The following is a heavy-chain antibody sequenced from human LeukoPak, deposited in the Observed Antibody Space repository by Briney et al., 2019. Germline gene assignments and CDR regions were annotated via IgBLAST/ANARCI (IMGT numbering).Heavy chain of an antibody. CDR1: GYTFTGYY. D-gene: IGHD6-13*01. J-gene: IGHJ6*03. Sequence: ASVKVSCKASGYTFTGYYMHWVRQAPGQGLEWMGWINPNSGGTNYAQKFQGRVTMTRDTSISTAYMELSRLRSDDTAVYYCARDNSCSWYSTEYYYYYMDVWGKGTTVTVSS. CDR2: INPNSGGT. V-gene: IGHV1-2*02. CDR3: ARDNSCSWYSTEYYYYYMDV.